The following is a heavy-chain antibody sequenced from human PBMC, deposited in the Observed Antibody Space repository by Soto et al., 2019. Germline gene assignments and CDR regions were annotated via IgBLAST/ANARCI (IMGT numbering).Heavy chain of an antibody. Sequence: GGSLRLSCPASGFIFSNYGMHWVRQAPGKGLEWVAVILYDGSNKYYADSVKGRFTISRDNSKNILYLQMNSLRAEDTAVYYCAKDRSSTWPFDSWGRGTLVTVSS. D-gene: IGHD6-13*01. CDR3: AKDRSSTWPFDS. CDR1: GFIFSNYG. CDR2: ILYDGSNK. V-gene: IGHV3-30*18. J-gene: IGHJ4*02.